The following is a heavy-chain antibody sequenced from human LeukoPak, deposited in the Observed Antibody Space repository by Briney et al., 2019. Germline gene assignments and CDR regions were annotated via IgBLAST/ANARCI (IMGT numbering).Heavy chain of an antibody. V-gene: IGHV4-4*07. CDR1: GASINTYF. D-gene: IGHD3-10*01. CDR2: IHSSGTT. CDR3: ARGRRLYNYGSGSYQVIDY. Sequence: SETLSLTCTVSGASINTYFWSWFRQPAGKGLEWIGRIHSSGTTNYNPSLKGRVSMSMDMSKNQFSLRLNSLTAADTAVYYCARGRRLYNYGSGSYQVIDYWGQGTLVTVSS. J-gene: IGHJ4*02.